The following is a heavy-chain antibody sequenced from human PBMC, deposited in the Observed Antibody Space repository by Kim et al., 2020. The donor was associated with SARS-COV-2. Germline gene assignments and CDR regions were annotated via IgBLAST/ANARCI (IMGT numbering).Heavy chain of an antibody. Sequence: GGSLRLSCAASGFTFSNAWMSWVRQAPGKGLEWVGRIKSKTDGGTTDYAAPVKGRFTISRDDSKNTLYLQMNSLKTEDTAVYYCTTELGYCSGGSCYSYDYWGQGTLVTVSS. D-gene: IGHD2-15*01. CDR1: GFTFSNAW. CDR3: TTELGYCSGGSCYSYDY. V-gene: IGHV3-15*01. J-gene: IGHJ4*02. CDR2: IKSKTDGGTT.